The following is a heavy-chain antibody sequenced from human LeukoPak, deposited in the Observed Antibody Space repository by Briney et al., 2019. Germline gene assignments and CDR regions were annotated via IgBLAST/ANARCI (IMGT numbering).Heavy chain of an antibody. CDR3: AREYCSGGSCYHFES. D-gene: IGHD2-15*01. CDR2: VNSNSGGT. V-gene: IGHV1-2*02. Sequence: GASVKVSCKTSGYRFSDYYMHWVRQAPGQGLEWMGWVNSNSGGTHYAQKFEGRVTMTRDTSISTAYMELSRLKSDDTAVYYCAREYCSGGSCYHFESWGQGTLVTVSS. J-gene: IGHJ4*02. CDR1: GYRFSDYY.